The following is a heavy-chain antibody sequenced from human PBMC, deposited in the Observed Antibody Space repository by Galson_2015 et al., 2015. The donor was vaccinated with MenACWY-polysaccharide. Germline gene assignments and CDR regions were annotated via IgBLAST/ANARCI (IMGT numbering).Heavy chain of an antibody. CDR3: ARSGGGLGV. CDR1: GYSFNTNE. Sequence: QSGAEVKKPGESLKISCKASGYSFNTNEIGWVRQLPGKGLEWMGIVYPADSKIRYSPSFEGQVTISVDKSISTVYLQWSSLKASDTAMCYCARSGGGLGVWGQGTMVTVSS. J-gene: IGHJ3*01. D-gene: IGHD3-16*01. V-gene: IGHV5-51*03. CDR2: VYPADSKI.